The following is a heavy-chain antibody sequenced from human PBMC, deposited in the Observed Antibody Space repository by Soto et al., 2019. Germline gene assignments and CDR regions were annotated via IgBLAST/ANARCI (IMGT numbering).Heavy chain of an antibody. CDR1: GGSFSGYY. CDR3: ARAVVVVAANVDWFDP. D-gene: IGHD2-15*01. V-gene: IGHV4-34*01. Sequence: KTSETLSLTCAVYGGSFSGYYWSWIRQPPGKGLEWIGEINHSGSTNYNPSLKSRVTISVDTSKNQFSLKLSSVTAADTAVYYCARAVVVVAANVDWFDPWGQGTLVTVSS. J-gene: IGHJ5*02. CDR2: INHSGST.